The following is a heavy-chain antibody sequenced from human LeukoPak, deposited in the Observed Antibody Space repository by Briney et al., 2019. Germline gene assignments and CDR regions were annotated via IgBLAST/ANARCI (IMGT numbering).Heavy chain of an antibody. D-gene: IGHD2-2*01. CDR3: AKAFGSYCSSTSCYFDY. J-gene: IGHJ4*02. CDR1: GLAFSDHA. Sequence: GGSLRLSCEASGLAFSDHAMTWVRQAPGKGLEWVSGITASGGTTYHAESVKGRFTISRDNSKNTLSLQMNSLRAEDTAVYYCAKAFGSYCSSTSCYFDYWGQGALVTVSS. V-gene: IGHV3-23*01. CDR2: ITASGGTT.